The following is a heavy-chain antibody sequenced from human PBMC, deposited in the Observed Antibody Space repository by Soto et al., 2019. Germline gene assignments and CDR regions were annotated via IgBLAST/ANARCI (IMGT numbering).Heavy chain of an antibody. J-gene: IGHJ3*01. CDR2: IYFSGST. CDR3: ARASGSWYDAFDV. CDR1: GGSISSYY. D-gene: IGHD6-13*01. V-gene: IGHV4-59*01. Sequence: SETLSLTCTVSGGSISSYYWRWIRQPPGKGLEWIGEIYFSGSTDYNPSLKSRVTISVETSKNQFSLTLTSVTASDTAIYFCARASGSWYDAFDVWGQGTMVTVS.